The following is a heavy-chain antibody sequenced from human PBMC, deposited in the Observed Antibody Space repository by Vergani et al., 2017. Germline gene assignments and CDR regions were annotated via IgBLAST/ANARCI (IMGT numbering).Heavy chain of an antibody. J-gene: IGHJ4*02. CDR1: GYTFTSYY. CDR3: ARDRGGSTFADY. Sequence: QVQLVQSGAEVKKPGASVKVSCKASGYTFTSYYMHWVRQAPGQGLEWMGIINPSGGSKSYAQKFQGRVTMTRDTSTSTVYMELSSLRFEDTAVYYCARDRGGSTFADYWGQGTLVTVSS. CDR2: INPSGGSK. V-gene: IGHV1-46*01. D-gene: IGHD3-10*01.